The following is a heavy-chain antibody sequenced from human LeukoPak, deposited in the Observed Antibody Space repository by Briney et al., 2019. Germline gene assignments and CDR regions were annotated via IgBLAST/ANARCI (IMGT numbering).Heavy chain of an antibody. D-gene: IGHD6-13*01. Sequence: ASVKVSCKASGYTFTGYYMHWVRQAPGQGLEWMGWINPNSGGTNYAQKFQGRVTMTRDTSISTAYMEWSSLKASDTAMYYCARRVPAASLYFDYWGQGTRVTVSS. J-gene: IGHJ4*02. CDR2: INPNSGGT. CDR1: GYTFTGYY. V-gene: IGHV1-2*02. CDR3: ARRVPAASLYFDY.